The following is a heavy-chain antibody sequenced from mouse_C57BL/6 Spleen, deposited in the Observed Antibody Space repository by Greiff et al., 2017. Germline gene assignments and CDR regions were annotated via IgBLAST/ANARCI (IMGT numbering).Heavy chain of an antibody. J-gene: IGHJ2*01. CDR2: ISGGGGNT. Sequence: EVQLVESGGGLVKPGGSLKLSCAASGFTFSSYTMSWVRQTPEKRLEWVATISGGGGNTYYPDSVKGRFTISRDNAKNTLYLQMSSRRSEDTALYYCARHGYYDYFDYWGQGTTLTVSS. V-gene: IGHV5-9*01. CDR1: GFTFSSYT. D-gene: IGHD2-3*01. CDR3: ARHGYYDYFDY.